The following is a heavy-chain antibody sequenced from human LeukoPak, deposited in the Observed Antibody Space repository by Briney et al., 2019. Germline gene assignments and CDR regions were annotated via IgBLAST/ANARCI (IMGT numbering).Heavy chain of an antibody. Sequence: ASVKVSCKASGYTFTSYYMHWVRRAPGQGLEWMGIINPSGGSTSYAQKFQGRVTMTRDTSTSTVYMELSSLRSEDTAVYYCARYGFSSGGLQGYWYFDLWGRGTLVTVSS. CDR2: INPSGGST. CDR1: GYTFTSYY. D-gene: IGHD6-19*01. V-gene: IGHV1-46*01. J-gene: IGHJ2*01. CDR3: ARYGFSSGGLQGYWYFDL.